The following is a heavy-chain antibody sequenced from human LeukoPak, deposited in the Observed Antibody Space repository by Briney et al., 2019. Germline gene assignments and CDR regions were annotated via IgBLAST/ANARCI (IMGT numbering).Heavy chain of an antibody. D-gene: IGHD6-13*01. CDR3: ARGGIYSQGFDF. CDR1: GFTFSSYA. J-gene: IGHJ4*02. V-gene: IGHV3-21*01. Sequence: GGSLRLSCAASGFTFSSYAMSWVRQAPGKGLEWVSSISTTSDYIHYADSLKGRVAISRDNAKNSLYLQMNSLRAEDTAVYYCARGGIYSQGFDFWGQGSLVTVSS. CDR2: ISTTSDYI.